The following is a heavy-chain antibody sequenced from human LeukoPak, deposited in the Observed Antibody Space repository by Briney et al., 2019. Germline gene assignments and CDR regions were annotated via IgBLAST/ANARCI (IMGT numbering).Heavy chain of an antibody. CDR2: INHSGST. CDR3: ARGLWRPY. J-gene: IGHJ4*02. D-gene: IGHD2-21*01. Sequence: KPSETLSLTCAVYGGSFSGYYWSWIRQPPGKGLEWIGEINHSGSTNYNPSLKSRVTISVDTSKNQFSLKLSSVTAADTAVYYCARGLWRPYWGQGTLVTVSS. V-gene: IGHV4-34*01. CDR1: GGSFSGYY.